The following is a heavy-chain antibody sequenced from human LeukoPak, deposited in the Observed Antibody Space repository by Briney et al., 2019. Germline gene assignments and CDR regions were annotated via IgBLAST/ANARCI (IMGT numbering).Heavy chain of an antibody. D-gene: IGHD4-17*01. CDR3: AKDRATYGEITV. Sequence: GSLRLSCAASGFTISSYAMSWVRRAPGKGLEWVSAISGSGGSTYYADSVKGRFTISRDNSKNTLYLQMNSLRAEDTAVYYCAKDRATYGEITVWGQGTLVTVSS. J-gene: IGHJ4*02. CDR1: GFTISSYA. V-gene: IGHV3-23*01. CDR2: ISGSGGST.